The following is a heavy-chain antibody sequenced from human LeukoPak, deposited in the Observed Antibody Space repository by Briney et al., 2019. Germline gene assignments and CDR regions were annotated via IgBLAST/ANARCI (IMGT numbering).Heavy chain of an antibody. Sequence: GGSLRLTCAASGFSFNSYAMNWARQAPGTGLEWVSSISDNGGSTYYAGSVKGRFTISRDNSKNTLYLQMNSLRVEDTAVYYCAKVVRGWNFYAFDIWGQGTMVPVSS. CDR3: AKVVRGWNFYAFDI. V-gene: IGHV3-23*01. D-gene: IGHD1-7*01. CDR2: ISDNGGST. J-gene: IGHJ3*02. CDR1: GFSFNSYA.